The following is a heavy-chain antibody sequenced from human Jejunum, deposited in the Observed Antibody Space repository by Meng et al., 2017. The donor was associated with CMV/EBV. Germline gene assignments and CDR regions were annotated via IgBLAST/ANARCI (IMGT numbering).Heavy chain of an antibody. CDR2: ISGGGVPK. D-gene: IGHD1-26*01. CDR1: GFTFRGYN. V-gene: IGHV3-48*03. CDR3: ARGRSLYFFDF. J-gene: IGHJ4*02. Sequence: AASGFTFRGYNMNWFRQAPGMGLEWVAYISGGGVPKFYADSVKGRFAISRDNAKNSLFLQLDNVRAEDTAVYYCARGRSLYFFDFWGQGTLVTVSS.